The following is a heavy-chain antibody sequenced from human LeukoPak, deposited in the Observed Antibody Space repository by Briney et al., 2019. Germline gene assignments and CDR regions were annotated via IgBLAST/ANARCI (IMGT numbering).Heavy chain of an antibody. V-gene: IGHV1-8*03. CDR1: GYNFTISG. J-gene: IGHJ4*02. D-gene: IGHD2-2*01. CDR3: ARGLRKGYCSSTSCYYNY. Sequence: ASVKVSCKASGYNFTISGINWVRQAPGQGLEWMGWINTYKGFTYYREEFQGRVTITRNTSISTAYMELSSLRSEDTAVYYCARGLRKGYCSSTSCYYNYWGQGTLVTVSS. CDR2: INTYKGFT.